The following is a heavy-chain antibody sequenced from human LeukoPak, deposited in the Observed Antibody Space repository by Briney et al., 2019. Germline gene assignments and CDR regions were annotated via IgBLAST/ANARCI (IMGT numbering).Heavy chain of an antibody. V-gene: IGHV3-30*01. Sequence: GGSQRLSCAASGFTFSSYAMHWVRQAPGKGLNWVAFISYDGGNKYYADSVKGRFTISRDNSKNTLYLQMDSLRAEDTAVYYCARGGQWLVPTYWGQGTLVTVS. CDR2: ISYDGGNK. CDR1: GFTFSSYA. D-gene: IGHD6-19*01. CDR3: ARGGQWLVPTY. J-gene: IGHJ4*02.